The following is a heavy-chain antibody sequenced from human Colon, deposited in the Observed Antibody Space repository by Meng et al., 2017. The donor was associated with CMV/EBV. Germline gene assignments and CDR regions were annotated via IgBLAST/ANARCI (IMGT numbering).Heavy chain of an antibody. J-gene: IGHJ5*02. CDR2: VRNKANSYTT. CDR1: GFTFTDHY. Sequence: CAASGFTFTDHYMDWVRLAPGKGLEWVGRVRNKANSYTTEYAASAKGRFTISRDDSKNSVYLQMNSLKTEDTAVYHCARMWRGRWFAPWGQGTLVTVSS. CDR3: ARMWRGRWFAP. V-gene: IGHV3-72*01. D-gene: IGHD2-21*01.